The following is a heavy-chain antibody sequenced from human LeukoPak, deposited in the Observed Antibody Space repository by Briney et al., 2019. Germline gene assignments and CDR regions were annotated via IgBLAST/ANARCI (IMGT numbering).Heavy chain of an antibody. CDR1: GFTFRNYW. V-gene: IGHV3-7*01. CDR3: ARDGYGDYEETAYYFDY. CDR2: IKQDGSEK. D-gene: IGHD4-17*01. Sequence: GGSLRLSCAASGFTFRNYWMSWVRQAPGKGLEWVANIKQDGSEKRYVDSVKGRFTISRDNAKNSLYLQMNSLRAEDTAVYYCARDGYGDYEETAYYFDYWGQGTLVTVSS. J-gene: IGHJ4*02.